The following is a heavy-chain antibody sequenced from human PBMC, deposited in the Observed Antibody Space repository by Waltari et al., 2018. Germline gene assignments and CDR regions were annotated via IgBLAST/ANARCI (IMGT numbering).Heavy chain of an antibody. J-gene: IGHJ4*02. CDR2: INSDGSRK. CDR3: VRENIAAAGLES. D-gene: IGHD6-13*01. V-gene: IGHV3-74*01. Sequence: EVQLVESGGGLVQPGGSLRLSCVASGFIFSTYWMDWVRQAPGKGLVWVSRINSDGSRKTYADSVKGRFTSSRDNAKNTLYLHMSSLRAEDTAVYYCVRENIAAAGLESWGQGTLVTVSS. CDR1: GFIFSTYW.